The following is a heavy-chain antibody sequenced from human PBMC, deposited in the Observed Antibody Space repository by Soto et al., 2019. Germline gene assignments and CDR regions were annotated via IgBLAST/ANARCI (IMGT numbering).Heavy chain of an antibody. CDR3: ARDGGFYYGMDV. Sequence: QVQLQESGPGLVKPSETLSLTCTVSAGSIGSYYWNWIRQPPGKGLGWIGYIYYSGSTNYNPSLKSRDTLSVDTSKNQFSLKLISVTAADTAVYYCARDGGFYYGMDVWGQGTTVTVSS. J-gene: IGHJ6*02. D-gene: IGHD3-3*01. V-gene: IGHV4-59*01. CDR1: AGSIGSYY. CDR2: IYYSGST.